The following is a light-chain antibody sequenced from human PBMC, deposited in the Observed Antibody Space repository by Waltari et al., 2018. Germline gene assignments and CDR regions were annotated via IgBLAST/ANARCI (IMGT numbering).Light chain of an antibody. Sequence: QSVLTQPPSVSAATGQKVTISCSGRSPNLGNYYVSWYHQLPGAAPKLLIYDNTKRPPGIPTRSSAPKSGTSATLGITGLQIGDEADYYCATWDNSLSDVVFGGGTKLTVL. J-gene: IGLJ2*01. CDR2: DNT. CDR3: ATWDNSLSDVV. V-gene: IGLV1-51*01. CDR1: SPNLGNYY.